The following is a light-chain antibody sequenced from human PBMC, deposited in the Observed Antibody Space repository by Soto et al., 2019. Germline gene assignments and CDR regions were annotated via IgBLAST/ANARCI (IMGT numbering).Light chain of an antibody. Sequence: QSALTQPASVSGSPGQSITISCTGTSSDVGGYNYVSWYQQHPGKAPKVMIHDVSNRPSGVSNRFAGSKSGNTASLTISGLQAEDEADYSCSSYTSSSTLPYVFGTGTKLTVL. J-gene: IGLJ1*01. V-gene: IGLV2-14*01. CDR1: SSDVGGYNY. CDR3: SSYTSSSTLPYV. CDR2: DVS.